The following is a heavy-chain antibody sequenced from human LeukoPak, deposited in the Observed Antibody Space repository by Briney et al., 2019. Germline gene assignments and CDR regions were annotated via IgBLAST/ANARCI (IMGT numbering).Heavy chain of an antibody. CDR1: GFTFSSYG. D-gene: IGHD6-19*01. CDR3: AKDPPAPWGAVAGIGPDP. V-gene: IGHV3-30*18. J-gene: IGHJ5*02. Sequence: PGVSLRLYCAASGFTFSSYGMHWVRQAPGKGLEWVAVISYDGSNKYYADSVKGRFTISRDNSKNTLYLQMNSLRAEDTAVYYCAKDPPAPWGAVAGIGPDPWGQGTLVTVSS. CDR2: ISYDGSNK.